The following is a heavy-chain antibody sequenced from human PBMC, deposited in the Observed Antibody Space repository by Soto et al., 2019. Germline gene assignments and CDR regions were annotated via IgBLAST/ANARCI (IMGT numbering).Heavy chain of an antibody. CDR1: GGSISSGGYY. V-gene: IGHV4-31*03. CDR3: ARVQSALRYFDWLLYWFDP. CDR2: IYYSGST. D-gene: IGHD3-9*01. J-gene: IGHJ5*02. Sequence: SETLSLTCTVSGGSISSGGYYWSWIRQHPGKGLEWIGYIYYSGSTYYNPSLKSRVTISVDTSKNQFSLKLSSVTAADTAVYYCARVQSALRYFDWLLYWFDPWGQGTLVTVSS.